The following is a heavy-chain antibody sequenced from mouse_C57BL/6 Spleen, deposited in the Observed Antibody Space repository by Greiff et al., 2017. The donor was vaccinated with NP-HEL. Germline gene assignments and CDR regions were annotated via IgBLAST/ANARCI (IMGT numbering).Heavy chain of an antibody. CDR1: GYTSTSYW. Sequence: QVQLQQPGAELVMPGASVKLSCKASGYTSTSYWMHWVKQRPGQGLEWIGEIDPSDSYTNYNQKFKGKSTLTVDKSSSTAYMQLSSLTSEDSAVYYCARWRGSRPWYFDVWGTGTTVTVSS. V-gene: IGHV1-69*01. CDR2: IDPSDSYT. J-gene: IGHJ1*03. D-gene: IGHD1-1*01. CDR3: ARWRGSRPWYFDV.